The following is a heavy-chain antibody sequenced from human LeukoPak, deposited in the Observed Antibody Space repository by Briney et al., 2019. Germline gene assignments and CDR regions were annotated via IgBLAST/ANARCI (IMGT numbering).Heavy chain of an antibody. V-gene: IGHV4-34*01. J-gene: IGHJ5*02. CDR3: ARRAYYDYVWGSYRNNWLDP. CDR2: INHSGST. CDR1: GGSFSGYY. D-gene: IGHD3-16*02. Sequence: SETLSLTCAVYGGSFSGYYWSWIRQPPGKGLEWIGEINHSGSTNYNPSLKSRVTISVDTSKNQFSLKLSSVTAADTAVYYCARRAYYDYVWGSYRNNWLDPWGQGTLVTVSS.